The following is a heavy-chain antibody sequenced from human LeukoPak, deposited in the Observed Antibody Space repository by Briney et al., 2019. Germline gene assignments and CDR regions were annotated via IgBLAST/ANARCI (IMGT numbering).Heavy chain of an antibody. CDR1: GFTFSSYS. CDR3: ARGGLDVLLWFGESR. J-gene: IGHJ4*02. CDR2: ISSSSSYI. D-gene: IGHD3-10*01. Sequence: GGSLRLSCAASGFTFSSYSMNWVRQAPGKGLGWVSSISSSSSYIYYADSVKGRFTISRDNAKNSLYLQMNSLRAEDTAVCYCARGGLDVLLWFGESRWGQGTLVTVSS. V-gene: IGHV3-21*01.